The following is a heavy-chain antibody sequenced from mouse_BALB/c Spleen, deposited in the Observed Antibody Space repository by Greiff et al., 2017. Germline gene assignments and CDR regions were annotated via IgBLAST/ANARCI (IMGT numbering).Heavy chain of an antibody. Sequence: VQLKESGPGLVKPSQSLSLTCTVTGYSITSDYAWNWIRQFPGNKLEWMGYISYSGSTSYNPSLKSRISITRDTSKNQFFLQLNSVTTEDTATYYCARLPLGYYAMDYWGQGTSVTVSS. CDR2: ISYSGST. V-gene: IGHV3-2*02. J-gene: IGHJ4*01. CDR3: ARLPLGYYAMDY. CDR1: GYSITSDYA. D-gene: IGHD3-3*01.